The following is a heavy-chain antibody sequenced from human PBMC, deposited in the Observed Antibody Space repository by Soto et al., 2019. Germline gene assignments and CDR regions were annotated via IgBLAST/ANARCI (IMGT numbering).Heavy chain of an antibody. CDR2: IIPIFGTA. V-gene: IGHV1-69*12. CDR3: GRAESGGDYPRYVDSYFQH. D-gene: IGHD4-17*01. CDR1: GGTFSSYA. Sequence: QVQLVQSGAEVKKPGSSVKVSCKASGGTFSSYAISWVRQAPGQGLEWMGGIIPIFGTANYAQKFQGRVTITADESTSTAYMELRSLGSEDIVVYYCGRAESGGDYPRYVDSYFQHWGQGTLVTVSS. J-gene: IGHJ1*01.